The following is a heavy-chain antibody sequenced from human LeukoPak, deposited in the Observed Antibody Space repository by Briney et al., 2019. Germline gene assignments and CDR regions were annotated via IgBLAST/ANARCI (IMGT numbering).Heavy chain of an antibody. J-gene: IGHJ6*03. V-gene: IGHV4-59*12. CDR3: ARDRSYYSSYMDV. Sequence: SETLSLTCTVSGGSISSYYWSWIRQPPGKGLEWIGYIYYSGSTNYNPSLKSRVTISVDTSKNQFSLRLTSVTAADTAVYYCARDRSYYSSYMDVWGKGTTVTVSS. CDR2: IYYSGST. D-gene: IGHD4-11*01. CDR1: GGSISSYY.